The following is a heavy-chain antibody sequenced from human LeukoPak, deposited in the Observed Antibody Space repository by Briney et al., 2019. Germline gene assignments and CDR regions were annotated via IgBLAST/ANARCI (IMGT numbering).Heavy chain of an antibody. CDR2: MYTSGTT. CDR1: GASITSYY. D-gene: IGHD3-22*01. V-gene: IGHV4-4*07. J-gene: IGHJ4*02. CDR3: ARYDSTGLDY. Sequence: SETLSLTCTVSGASITSYYWSWLRQPAGKGLEWIGRMYTSGTTDYNPSLKSRVTVSVDTSKNQFSLKLTSVTAADTAMYYCARYDSTGLDYWGQGTLVTVSS.